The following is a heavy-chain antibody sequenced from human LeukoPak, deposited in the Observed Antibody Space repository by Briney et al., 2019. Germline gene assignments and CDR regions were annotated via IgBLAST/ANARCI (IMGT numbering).Heavy chain of an antibody. D-gene: IGHD5-12*01. Sequence: KPSETLSLTCTVSGGSFSSSSYYWGWIRQPPGKGLEWIGSIYYSGSTYYNPSLKSRVTISVDTSKNQFSLKLSSVTAADTAVYYCALHGVGIVATIPGVIDYWGQGTLVTVSS. CDR2: IYYSGST. V-gene: IGHV4-39*01. CDR1: GGSFSSSSYY. J-gene: IGHJ4*02. CDR3: ALHGVGIVATIPGVIDY.